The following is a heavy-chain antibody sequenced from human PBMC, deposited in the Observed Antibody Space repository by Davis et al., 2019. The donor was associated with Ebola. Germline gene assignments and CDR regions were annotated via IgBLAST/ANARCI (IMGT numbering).Heavy chain of an antibody. D-gene: IGHD4-17*01. CDR1: GINFTTYG. CDR3: ARHWGDYGDYLDY. Sequence: ASVKVSCKASGINFTTYGISWVRQAPGQGLEWMGWISDFNGDTNYAQKIHGRVTMTTDTSTTTAYMELRSLRSDDTAVYYCARHWGDYGDYLDYWGQGTLVTVSS. V-gene: IGHV1-18*04. J-gene: IGHJ4*02. CDR2: ISDFNGDT.